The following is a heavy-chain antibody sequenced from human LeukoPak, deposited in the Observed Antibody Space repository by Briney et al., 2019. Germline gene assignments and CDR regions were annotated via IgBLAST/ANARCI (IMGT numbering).Heavy chain of an antibody. CDR2: ISGSGGST. J-gene: IGHJ4*02. D-gene: IGHD5-18*01. V-gene: IGHV3-23*01. CDR3: AKVRGYSYGAFDY. Sequence: PGGSLRLSCAASGFTFSSYAMSWVRQAPGKGLEWVSAISGSGGSTYYADSVKGRFTISRDKSKNTLHLQMNSLRAEETAVYYCAKVRGYSYGAFDYWGQGTLVTVSS. CDR1: GFTFSSYA.